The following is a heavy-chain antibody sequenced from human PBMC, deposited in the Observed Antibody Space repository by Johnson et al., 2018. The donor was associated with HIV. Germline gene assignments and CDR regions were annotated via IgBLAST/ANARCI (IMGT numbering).Heavy chain of an antibody. V-gene: IGHV3-20*04. CDR2: INWNGCST. Sequence: VQLVESGGGVVRPGGSLRLSCAASGFTFDDYGMTWVRQAPGKGLEWVSGINWNGCSTGYADSVKGRFTIYRDNSKNKVYLPMNILRVADTAVYYCTKDGQPYYNFWSASPDVFDIWGQGTMVTVSS. CDR1: GFTFDDYG. D-gene: IGHD3-3*01. CDR3: TKDGQPYYNFWSASPDVFDI. J-gene: IGHJ3*02.